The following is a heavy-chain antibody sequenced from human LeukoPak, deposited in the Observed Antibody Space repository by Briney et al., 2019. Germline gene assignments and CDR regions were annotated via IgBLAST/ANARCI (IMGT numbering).Heavy chain of an antibody. CDR3: ATDVVTYYDILTGSRTHNAFDI. CDR1: GYTLTELS. Sequence: ASVKVSCKVSGYTLTELSMHGVRQAPGKGLEWMEGFDPEDGETIYAQKFQGRVTMTEDTSTDTAYMELSSLRSEDTAVYYCATDVVTYYDILTGSRTHNAFDIWGQGTMVTVSS. J-gene: IGHJ3*02. CDR2: FDPEDGET. D-gene: IGHD3-9*01. V-gene: IGHV1-24*01.